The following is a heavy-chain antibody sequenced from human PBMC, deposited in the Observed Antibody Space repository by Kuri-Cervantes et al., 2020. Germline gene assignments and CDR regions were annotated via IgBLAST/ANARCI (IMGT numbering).Heavy chain of an antibody. D-gene: IGHD1-26*01. J-gene: IGHJ1*01. CDR3: ARGSSGSYYMQYFHH. V-gene: IGHV4-34*01. CDR1: GGSFGNYY. Sequence: GSLRLSCADYGGSFGNYYWSWIRQPPGKGLEWIGEINHSGSTHYNPSLKSRVTISVDTSKNQFSLKLSSVTAADTAVYYCARGSSGSYYMQYFHHWGQGTLVTVSS. CDR2: INHSGST.